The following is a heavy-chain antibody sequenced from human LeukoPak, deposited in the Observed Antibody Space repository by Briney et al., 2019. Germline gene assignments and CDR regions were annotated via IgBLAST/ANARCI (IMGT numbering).Heavy chain of an antibody. CDR1: GFTFSSYS. CDR3: ARETGYYDSSGGAFDI. J-gene: IGHJ3*02. Sequence: PGGSLRLSCAASGFTFSSYSMNWVRQAPGKGLEWVSSISSSSSYIYYADSVKGRFTISRDNAKNSLYLQMNSLRAEDTAVYYCARETGYYDSSGGAFDIWGQGTMVTVSS. V-gene: IGHV3-21*01. D-gene: IGHD3-22*01. CDR2: ISSSSSYI.